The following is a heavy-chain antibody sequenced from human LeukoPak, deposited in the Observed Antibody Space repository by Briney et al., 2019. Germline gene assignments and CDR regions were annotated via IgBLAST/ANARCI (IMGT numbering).Heavy chain of an antibody. CDR1: AYSISSGFY. Sequence: SETLSLTCTVSAYSISSGFYWGWIRQPPGKGLEWIGSIYHSGSTYYNPSLKSRVTISVDTSKNQFSLKLSSVTAADTAVYYCARERRAFDPWGQGTLVTVSS. CDR2: IYHSGST. J-gene: IGHJ5*02. CDR3: ARERRAFDP. V-gene: IGHV4-38-2*02.